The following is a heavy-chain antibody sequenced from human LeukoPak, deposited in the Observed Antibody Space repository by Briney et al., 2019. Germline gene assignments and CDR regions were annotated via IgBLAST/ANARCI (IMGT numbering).Heavy chain of an antibody. CDR1: GFTFSSYW. CDR3: ARDYDFWSGRPGGSFDY. Sequence: GGSLRLSCAASGFTFSSYWMSWVRQAPGKGLEWVANIKQDGSEKYYVDSVKGRFTISRDNAKNSLYPQMNSLRAEDTAVYYCARDYDFWSGRPGGSFDYWGQGTLVTVSS. D-gene: IGHD3-3*01. CDR2: IKQDGSEK. V-gene: IGHV3-7*03. J-gene: IGHJ4*02.